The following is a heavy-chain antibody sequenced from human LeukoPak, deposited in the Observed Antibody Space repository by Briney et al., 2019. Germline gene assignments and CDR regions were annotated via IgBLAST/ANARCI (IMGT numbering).Heavy chain of an antibody. CDR3: ARDQVRDTYYYDSSGYYSL. V-gene: IGHV1-46*01. CDR1: GYTFTSNY. D-gene: IGHD3-22*01. CDR2: ISPSGGST. Sequence: ASVKVSCKAFGYTFTSNYMHWVRQAPGQGPEWMGVISPSGGSTTYAQKFQGRVTLTRDMSTSTAYMELSRLRSDDTAVYYCARDQVRDTYYYDSSGYYSLWGQGTLVTVSS. J-gene: IGHJ4*02.